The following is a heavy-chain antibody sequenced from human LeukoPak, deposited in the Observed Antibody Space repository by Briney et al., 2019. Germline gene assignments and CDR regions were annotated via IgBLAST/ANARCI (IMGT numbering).Heavy chain of an antibody. CDR1: GYTFTGYY. D-gene: IGHD3-3*01. CDR3: ARGYYDLWSGYYHY. CDR2: INPNSGGT. V-gene: IGHV1-2*02. J-gene: IGHJ4*02. Sequence: ASVKVSCKASGYTFTGYYMHWVRQAPGQGLEWMGWINPNSGGTNYAQKFQGRVTMTRDTSISTAYMELSRLRSDDAAVYYCARGYYDLWSGYYHYWGQGTLVTVSS.